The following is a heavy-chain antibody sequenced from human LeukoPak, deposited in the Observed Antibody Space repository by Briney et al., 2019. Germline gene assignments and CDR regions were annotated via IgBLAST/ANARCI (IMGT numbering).Heavy chain of an antibody. Sequence: GGSLRLSCAAAGFTFSSFCMHWGRQAPGQGVGGGAVIWYDGIKEYYADSVKGRFTISRDNSKNTPYLQMNSLRAEDTAVYYCATEPIQLWLHGMEYWGQGTLVTVSS. J-gene: IGHJ4*02. CDR1: GFTFSSFC. D-gene: IGHD5-18*01. V-gene: IGHV3-33*01. CDR3: ATEPIQLWLHGMEY. CDR2: IWYDGIKE.